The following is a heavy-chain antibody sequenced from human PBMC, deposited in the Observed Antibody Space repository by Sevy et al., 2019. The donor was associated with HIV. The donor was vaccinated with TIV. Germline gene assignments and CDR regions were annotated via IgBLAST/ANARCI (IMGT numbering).Heavy chain of an antibody. CDR1: GFTFSNYN. D-gene: IGHD6-6*01. Sequence: GGSLRLSCAASGFTFSNYNMNWVRQAPGKGLEWVSSISSSSTDIYYADSVKGRSTISRDNAKNSLYLQMNSLRAEDTAVYYCARDWEYSSSHPFDNWGQGTLVTVSS. CDR3: ARDWEYSSSHPFDN. J-gene: IGHJ4*02. V-gene: IGHV3-21*01. CDR2: ISSSSTDI.